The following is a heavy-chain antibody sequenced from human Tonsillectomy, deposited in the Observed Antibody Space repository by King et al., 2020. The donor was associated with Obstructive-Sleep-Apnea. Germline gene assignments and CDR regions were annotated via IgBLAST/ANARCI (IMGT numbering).Heavy chain of an antibody. CDR3: ARDSMVATYYFAY. J-gene: IGHJ4*02. V-gene: IGHV3-48*04. D-gene: IGHD5-12*01. CDR2: FSSSSSTI. Sequence: VQLVQSGGGLVQPGGSLRLSCAASGFTFSSYSMNWVRQAPGKGLEWVSYFSSSSSTIYYADSVKGRFTISRDNAKNSLYLQMNSLRAEDTAVYYCARDSMVATYYFAYWGQGTLVTVSS. CDR1: GFTFSSYS.